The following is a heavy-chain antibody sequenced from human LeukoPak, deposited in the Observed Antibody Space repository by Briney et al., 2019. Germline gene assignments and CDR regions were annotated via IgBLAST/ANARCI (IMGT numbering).Heavy chain of an antibody. Sequence: SETLSLTCTVSGGSISSGGYYWSWIRQHPGKGLEWIGYIYYSGSTYYNPSLKSRVTISVDTSKNQFSLKLSSVTAADTAVYYCAREVVSDTGWFGPWGQGTLVTVSS. CDR1: GGSISSGGYY. CDR3: AREVVSDTGWFGP. V-gene: IGHV4-31*03. J-gene: IGHJ5*02. CDR2: IYYSGST. D-gene: IGHD2-8*02.